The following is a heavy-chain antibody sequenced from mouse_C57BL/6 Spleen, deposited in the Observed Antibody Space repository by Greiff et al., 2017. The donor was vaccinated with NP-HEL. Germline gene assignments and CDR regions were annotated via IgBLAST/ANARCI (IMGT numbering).Heavy chain of an antibody. Sequence: VQLQQSGPELVKPGASVKIPCKASGYTFTDYNMDWVKQSHGKSLEWIGDINPNNGGTIYNQKFKGKATLTVDKSSSTAYMELRSLTSEDTAVYYCAINDGSSYRYAMDYWGQGTSVTVSS. CDR3: AINDGSSYRYAMDY. J-gene: IGHJ4*01. D-gene: IGHD1-1*01. CDR1: GYTFTDYN. CDR2: INPNNGGT. V-gene: IGHV1-18*01.